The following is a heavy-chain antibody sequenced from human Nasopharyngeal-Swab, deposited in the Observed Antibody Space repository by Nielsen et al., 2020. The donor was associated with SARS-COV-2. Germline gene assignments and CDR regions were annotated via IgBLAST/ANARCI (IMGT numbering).Heavy chain of an antibody. CDR3: AKGMLQGMDY. Sequence: GESLKISCAASGSTFSSYGMHWVRQAPGKGLEWVAVISYDGSNKYYADSVKGRFTISRDNSKNTLYLQMNSLRAEDTAVYYCAKGMLQGMDYWGQGTLVTVSS. J-gene: IGHJ4*02. CDR1: GSTFSSYG. CDR2: ISYDGSNK. D-gene: IGHD2-8*01. V-gene: IGHV3-30*18.